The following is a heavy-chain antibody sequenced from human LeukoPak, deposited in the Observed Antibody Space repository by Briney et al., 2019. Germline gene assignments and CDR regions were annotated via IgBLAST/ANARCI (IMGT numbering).Heavy chain of an antibody. Sequence: PSETLSLTCAVSGGSISSNSYYWGWIRQPPGKGLEWIGSIYYSGSTYYNPSLKSRVTISVDTSKNQFSLKLSSVTAADTAVYYCARDGSTSYYYGSDSWGQGTLVTVSS. J-gene: IGHJ4*02. D-gene: IGHD3-9*01. CDR1: GGSISSNSYY. V-gene: IGHV4-39*02. CDR2: IYYSGST. CDR3: ARDGSTSYYYGSDS.